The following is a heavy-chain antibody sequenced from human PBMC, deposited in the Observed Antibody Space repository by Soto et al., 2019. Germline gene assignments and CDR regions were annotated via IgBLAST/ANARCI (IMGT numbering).Heavy chain of an antibody. CDR3: TRSRRSILMVYGFGGMDV. Sequence: GGSLKLRCAASGFTSTSHAVSWVRQAGAAMLEWVSSISGSGDGTYYGDSVKGRFTISRDSSSSILYLEMKNLRGEDTAVYFCTRSRRSILMVYGFGGMDVWGQGTTVTVSS. CDR2: ISGSGDGT. V-gene: IGHV3-23*01. CDR1: GFTSTSHA. D-gene: IGHD2-8*01. J-gene: IGHJ6*02.